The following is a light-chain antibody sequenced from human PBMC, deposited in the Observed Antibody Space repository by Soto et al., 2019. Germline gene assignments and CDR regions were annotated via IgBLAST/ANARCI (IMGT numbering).Light chain of an antibody. Sequence: QSALTQPRSVSGSRGQSVTISCTGTSSDVGGYNSVSWYQQHPGKGPKFLIYDVSKWPSGVPDRFSGSKSGNTASLTISGLQAEDEADYYCCSYAGSYTVVFGGGTKLTVL. CDR2: DVS. V-gene: IGLV2-11*01. J-gene: IGLJ2*01. CDR3: CSYAGSYTVV. CDR1: SSDVGGYNS.